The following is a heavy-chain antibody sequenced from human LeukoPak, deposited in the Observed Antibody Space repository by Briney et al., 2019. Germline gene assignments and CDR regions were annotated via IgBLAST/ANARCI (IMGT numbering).Heavy chain of an antibody. CDR1: GRSISSHY. J-gene: IGHJ4*02. V-gene: IGHV4-59*11. CDR3: ASALYYYDSSGYLLDY. CDR2: IYYSGST. Sequence: SETLSLTCTVSGRSISSHYWSWIRQPPRKGLEWIGYIYYSGSTNYHPSLKSRVTISVDTSKNQFSLKLSSVTAADTAVYYCASALYYYDSSGYLLDYWGQGTLVTVSS. D-gene: IGHD3-22*01.